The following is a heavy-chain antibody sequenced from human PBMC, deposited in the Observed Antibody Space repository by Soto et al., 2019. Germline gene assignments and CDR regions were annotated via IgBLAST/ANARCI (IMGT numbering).Heavy chain of an antibody. Sequence: QVQLVESGGGVVQPGRSLRLSCAASGFTFSSYGMHWVRQAPGKGLEWVAVISYDGSNKYYADSVKGRFTISRDNSKNTLNLQMNSLRAEDTAVYYCAKDQDSGYDSGYYYGMDVWGQGTTVTVSS. CDR1: GFTFSSYG. V-gene: IGHV3-30*18. D-gene: IGHD5-12*01. J-gene: IGHJ6*02. CDR2: ISYDGSNK. CDR3: AKDQDSGYDSGYYYGMDV.